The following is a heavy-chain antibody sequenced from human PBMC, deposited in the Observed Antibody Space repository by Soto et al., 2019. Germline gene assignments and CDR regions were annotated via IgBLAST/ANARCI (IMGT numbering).Heavy chain of an antibody. J-gene: IGHJ4*02. CDR3: ARDRNSGAYSAADH. CDR2: IVPIFGTT. Sequence: QVQLVQSGAEVKKPGSSVKVSCKASGDTFSTYAFSWVRQAPGQGLEWMGGIVPIFGTTNYAQKFQDRVTITADELTNTAYMELSSLKSEDTAVYYCARDRNSGAYSAADHWGQGTLVTVSS. CDR1: GDTFSTYA. V-gene: IGHV1-69*01. D-gene: IGHD1-26*01.